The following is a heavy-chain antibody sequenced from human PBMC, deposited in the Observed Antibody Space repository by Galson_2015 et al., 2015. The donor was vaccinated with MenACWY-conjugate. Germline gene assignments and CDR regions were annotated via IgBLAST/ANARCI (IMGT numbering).Heavy chain of an antibody. CDR1: GFTFTSIW. J-gene: IGHJ4*02. D-gene: IGHD2/OR15-2a*01. CDR3: ATAGAGSCND. V-gene: IGHV3-7*03. CDR2: VNGIGAVK. Sequence: SLRLSCAASGFTFTSIWMSWVRQAPGKGLEWLANVNGIGAVKFYAASVKGRFSIARDNTKNSVYLPLSNQSAEDTAVYFCATAGAGSCNDWGPGTLVAVSS.